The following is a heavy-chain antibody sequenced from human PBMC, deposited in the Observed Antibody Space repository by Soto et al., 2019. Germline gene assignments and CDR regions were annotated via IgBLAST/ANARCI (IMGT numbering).Heavy chain of an antibody. CDR3: AKDVGQQLVLNYGMDV. Sequence: QVQLVESGGGVIQPGTSLSLSCASSGFTFRSFGMYWVRQAPGKGLEWVAVVSYDGNDKYYADSVKGRFTVARDNAKNMLYLQMNSPRGEDTAVYYCAKDVGQQLVLNYGMDVWGQGTTVTVSS. CDR1: GFTFRSFG. CDR2: VSYDGNDK. V-gene: IGHV3-30*18. D-gene: IGHD6-13*01. J-gene: IGHJ6*02.